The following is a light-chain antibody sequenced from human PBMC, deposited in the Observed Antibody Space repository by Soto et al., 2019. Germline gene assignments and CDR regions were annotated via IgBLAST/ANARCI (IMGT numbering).Light chain of an antibody. CDR3: HQYDTSSWT. CDR1: RGVESSY. Sequence: EIVLTQSPGTLSLSPGERVTVFCRASRGVESSYLAWFQQKPGQAPRLLIYGASRRATGVPDRFSGSGSGTDFTLTITRLEPEDFAVYYCHQYDTSSWTFGQGTKVEI. J-gene: IGKJ1*01. V-gene: IGKV3-20*01. CDR2: GAS.